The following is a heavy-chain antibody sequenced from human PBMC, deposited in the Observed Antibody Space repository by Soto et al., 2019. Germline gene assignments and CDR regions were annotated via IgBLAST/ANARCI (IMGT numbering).Heavy chain of an antibody. Sequence: GGSLRLSCAASGFTFSTYAMSWVRQAPGKGLEWVSTISDSGGRTYYAASVKGRFTISRDNSKNTLYLLMNSLSAEDTALYYCAKFHGSGTYYNFPDYWGQGTLVTVSS. V-gene: IGHV3-23*01. CDR1: GFTFSTYA. J-gene: IGHJ4*02. CDR3: AKFHGSGTYYNFPDY. CDR2: ISDSGGRT. D-gene: IGHD3-10*01.